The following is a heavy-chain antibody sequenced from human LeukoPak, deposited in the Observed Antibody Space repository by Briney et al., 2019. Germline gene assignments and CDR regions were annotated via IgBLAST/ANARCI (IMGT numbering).Heavy chain of an antibody. CDR1: GGSISSYY. CDR3: ARGKWSDTYYYGMDV. Sequence: SETLSLTCSVSGGSISSYYWSWIRQPPGKGLEWIGYMYYSGSANYNPSLKSRVTMSVDTSKNHFSLNLTSVTAADTAVYYCARGKWSDTYYYGMDVWGQGTTVTVSS. D-gene: IGHD3-3*01. J-gene: IGHJ6*02. CDR2: MYYSGSA. V-gene: IGHV4-59*01.